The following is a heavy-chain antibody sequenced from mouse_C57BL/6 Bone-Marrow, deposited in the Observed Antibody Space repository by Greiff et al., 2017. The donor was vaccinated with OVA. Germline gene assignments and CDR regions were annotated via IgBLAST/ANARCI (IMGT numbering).Heavy chain of an antibody. CDR2: IDPETGGT. CDR3: TRGGTGPWFAY. V-gene: IGHV1-15*01. Sequence: QVQLKQSGAELVRPGASVTLSCKASGYTFTDYEMHWVKQTPVHGLEWIGGIDPETGGTAYNQKFKGKAILTADKSSSTAYMELRSLTSEDSAVYYCTRGGTGPWFAYWGQGTLVTVSA. CDR1: GYTFTDYE. J-gene: IGHJ3*01. D-gene: IGHD4-1*01.